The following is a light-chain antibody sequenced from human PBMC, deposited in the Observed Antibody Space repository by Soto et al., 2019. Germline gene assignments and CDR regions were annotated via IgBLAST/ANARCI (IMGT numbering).Light chain of an antibody. CDR2: KVS. V-gene: IGKV2-24*01. Sequence: DIVLTQTPLSSPVTLGQPASISCRSSQSLVHSDGNTYLSWFHQRPGQPPRLLIDKVSNRFSGVPDRFSGSGAGTDFPLKISRVAAEDVGIYFCMQATQYRPYTFGQGTKLEIK. CDR3: MQATQYRPYT. J-gene: IGKJ2*01. CDR1: QSLVHSDGNTY.